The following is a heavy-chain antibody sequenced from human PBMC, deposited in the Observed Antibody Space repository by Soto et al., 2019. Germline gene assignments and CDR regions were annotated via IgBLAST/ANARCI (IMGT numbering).Heavy chain of an antibody. CDR3: ARSTGTTGSYYYHGMDV. D-gene: IGHD1-7*01. J-gene: IGHJ6*02. V-gene: IGHV1-3*01. CDR2: INAGNGNT. CDR1: GYSFSSYA. Sequence: ASVKVSCKPSGYSFSSYAIHWVRQAPGQRLEWMGWINAGNGNTKDSQKFQGRVTITRDTSASTAYMELSSLTSEDTAVYYCARSTGTTGSYYYHGMDVWGQGTTVTVSS.